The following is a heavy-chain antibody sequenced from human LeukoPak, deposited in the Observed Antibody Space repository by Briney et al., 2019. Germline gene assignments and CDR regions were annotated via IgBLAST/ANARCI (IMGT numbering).Heavy chain of an antibody. CDR3: ARASRIGPPNYYGMDV. D-gene: IGHD3-16*02. CDR1: GGSISSTNW. Sequence: TSETLSLTCGVSGGSISSTNWWTWVRQPPGEGLEWFAEVHLSGRTNYNPSLESRVTMSVDMSENHISLKLTSVTAADTAVYYCARASRIGPPNYYGMDVWGQGTTVTVSS. J-gene: IGHJ6*02. CDR2: VHLSGRT. V-gene: IGHV4-4*02.